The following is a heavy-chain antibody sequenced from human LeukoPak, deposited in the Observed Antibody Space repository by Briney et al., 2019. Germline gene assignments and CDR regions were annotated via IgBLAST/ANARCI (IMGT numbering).Heavy chain of an antibody. CDR2: ISAYNGNT. Sequence: ASVKVSCKASGYTFTSYGISWVRQAPGQGLEWMGWISAYNGNTNYAQKLQGRVTMTTDTSTSAAYMELRSLRSDDTAVYYCAREVGSSWYPIYYFDYWGQGTLVTVSS. D-gene: IGHD6-13*01. CDR3: AREVGSSWYPIYYFDY. CDR1: GYTFTSYG. J-gene: IGHJ4*02. V-gene: IGHV1-18*01.